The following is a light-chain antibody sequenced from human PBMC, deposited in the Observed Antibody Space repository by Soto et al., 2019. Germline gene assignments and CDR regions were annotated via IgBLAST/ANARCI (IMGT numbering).Light chain of an antibody. CDR3: GSYTGSSTPYV. J-gene: IGLJ1*01. CDR1: SSDVGSYNY. CDR2: DVS. V-gene: IGLV2-14*01. Sequence: QSALTQPASVSGSPGQSIAISCTRSSSDVGSYNYVCWYQQHPGKAPKMMIYDVSNRPSGVSNRLSGSKSGNTASLTISGLQAEDEADYYCGSYTGSSTPYVFGTGTKVTVL.